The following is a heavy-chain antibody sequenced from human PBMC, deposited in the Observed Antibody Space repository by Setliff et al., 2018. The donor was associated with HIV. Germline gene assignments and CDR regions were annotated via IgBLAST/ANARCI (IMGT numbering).Heavy chain of an antibody. V-gene: IGHV1-69*13. CDR1: GGTFSSFA. D-gene: IGHD1-1*01. CDR3: ARRGRNGPWNYFYYMDV. J-gene: IGHJ6*03. Sequence: SVKVSCKASGGTFSSFAFSWVRQAPGQGLEWMGGIIPVFGTADYAQKFQGRVTITADESTSTAYMELSSLRSEDTAVYYCARRGRNGPWNYFYYMDVWGKGTTVTVSS. CDR2: IIPVFGTA.